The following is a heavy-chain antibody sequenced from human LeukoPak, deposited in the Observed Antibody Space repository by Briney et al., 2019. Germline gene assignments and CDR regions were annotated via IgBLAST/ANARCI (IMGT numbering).Heavy chain of an antibody. CDR2: IYYSEST. V-gene: IGHV4-39*01. D-gene: IGHD2-2*01. Sequence: SETLSLTCTVSGGSISSKSYYWGWIRQPPGKGLEWIGSIYYSESTYYNPSLNSRVTISVDTSKNQFSLKLSSVTAADTAGYYCARHESVYCSSTSCYVEAFDIWGQGTMVTVSP. J-gene: IGHJ3*02. CDR1: GGSISSKSYY. CDR3: ARHESVYCSSTSCYVEAFDI.